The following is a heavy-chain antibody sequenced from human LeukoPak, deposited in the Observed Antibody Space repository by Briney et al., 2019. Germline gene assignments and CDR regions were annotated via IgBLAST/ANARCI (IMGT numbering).Heavy chain of an antibody. V-gene: IGHV3-23*01. D-gene: IGHD2-15*01. CDR2: ISGSGGST. J-gene: IGHJ4*02. CDR3: AKDFVLGYCSGGSCYGGDY. CDR1: GFTFSSYA. Sequence: GGSLRLSCAASGFTFSSYAMSWVRRAPGKGLEWVSAISGSGGSTYYADSVKGRFTISRDNSKNTLYLQMNSLRAEDTAVYYCAKDFVLGYCSGGSCYGGDYWGQGTLVTVSS.